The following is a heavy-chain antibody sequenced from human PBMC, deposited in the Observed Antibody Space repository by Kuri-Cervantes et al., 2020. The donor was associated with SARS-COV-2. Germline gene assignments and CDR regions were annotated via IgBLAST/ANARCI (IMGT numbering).Heavy chain of an antibody. CDR3: ASVSSGWYVVGY. Sequence: GSLRLSCTVSGGSISSYYWSWIRQPPGKGLEWIGYIYYSGSTNYNPYFNSRVTISVDTSKNQFSLKLTSVTAADTAVYYCASVSSGWYVVGYWGQGTLVTVSS. D-gene: IGHD6-19*01. CDR2: IYYSGST. CDR1: GGSISSYY. V-gene: IGHV4-59*08. J-gene: IGHJ4*02.